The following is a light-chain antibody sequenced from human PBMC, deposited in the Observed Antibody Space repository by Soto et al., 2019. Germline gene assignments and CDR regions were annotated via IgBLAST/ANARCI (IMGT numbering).Light chain of an antibody. CDR3: QQYGNSPEIT. CDR2: GAS. V-gene: IGKV3-20*01. CDR1: QSVSSSY. Sequence: EVVLTQSPGTLSLSPGERATLSCRASQSVSSSYLAWYQHKPGQAPRLLIYGASSRATGIPDRFSGGGSGTDFTLIISRLEPEDFAVYYCQQYGNSPEITFGQGTRLEIK. J-gene: IGKJ5*01.